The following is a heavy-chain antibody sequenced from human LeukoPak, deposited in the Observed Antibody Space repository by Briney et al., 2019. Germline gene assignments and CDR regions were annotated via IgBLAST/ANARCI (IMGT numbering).Heavy chain of an antibody. V-gene: IGHV4-31*02. CDR2: IYYSGST. CDR3: ASLTRLYYFDY. J-gene: IGHJ4*02. D-gene: IGHD6-25*01. CDR1: GFTFSDYY. Sequence: LRLSCAASGFTFSDYYMSWIRQHPGKGLEWIGYIYYSGSTYYNPSLKSRVTISVDTSKNQFSLKLSSVTAADTAVYYCASLTRLYYFDYWGQGTLVTVSS.